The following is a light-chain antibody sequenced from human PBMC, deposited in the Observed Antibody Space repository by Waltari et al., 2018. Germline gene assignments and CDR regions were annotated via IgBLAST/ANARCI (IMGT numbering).Light chain of an antibody. J-gene: IGKJ1*01. CDR2: GAS. Sequence: DIQMTQFPTSLSASVEDRVTITCRASQTITNYLNWYQQKSGKAPRLLIYGASNLQVGVPSRFRGSGSGTDFTLTISNLQPEDFATYYCQQTYITPRTFGQGTKVEIK. CDR1: QTITNY. CDR3: QQTYITPRT. V-gene: IGKV1-39*01.